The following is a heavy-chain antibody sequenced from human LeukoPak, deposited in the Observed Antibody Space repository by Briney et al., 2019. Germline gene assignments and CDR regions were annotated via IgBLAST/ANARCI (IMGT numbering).Heavy chain of an antibody. V-gene: IGHV5-51*01. D-gene: IGHD3-22*01. Sequence: GESLKISCQGSGYDSGVSFTSHSIAWVRQMPGKGLEWMGIIYPGDSDTRYSPSFQGQVTISADKSISTAYLQWSSLKASDTAMYYCARRGPYYDSSGLDYWGQGTLVTVSS. CDR2: IYPGDSDT. CDR3: ARRGPYYDSSGLDY. J-gene: IGHJ4*02. CDR1: GYDSGVSFTSHS.